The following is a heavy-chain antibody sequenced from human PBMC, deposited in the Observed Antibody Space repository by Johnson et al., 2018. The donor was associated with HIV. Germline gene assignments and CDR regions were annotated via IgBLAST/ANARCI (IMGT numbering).Heavy chain of an antibody. D-gene: IGHD3-10*01. CDR1: QFTLSSYY. CDR3: AREGDVLIWFGGAFHI. Sequence: VQLVESGGGLAKPAWSPRFSCAASQFTLSSYYMNCVRQAPGNGLEWVANIKQDGSEKYYVDSVKGRFTISRDNAKNSLYLQMNSLRAEDTAVYYCAREGDVLIWFGGAFHIWGQGTMVTVTS. V-gene: IGHV3-7*03. CDR2: IKQDGSEK. J-gene: IGHJ3*02.